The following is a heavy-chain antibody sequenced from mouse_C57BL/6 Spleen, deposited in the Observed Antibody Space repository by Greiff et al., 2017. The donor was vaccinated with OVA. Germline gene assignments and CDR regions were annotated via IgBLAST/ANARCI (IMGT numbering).Heavy chain of an antibody. CDR1: GYAFSSYW. CDR2: IYPGDGDT. V-gene: IGHV1-80*01. Sequence: VQLQQSGAELVKPGASVKISCKASGYAFSSYWMNWVKQRPGKGLEWIGQIYPGDGDTNYNGTFKGKATLTADQSSSPAYMQLSSLTSEDSAVYFCASRGTVDWYFDVWGTGTTVTVSS. CDR3: ASRGTVDWYFDV. D-gene: IGHD1-1*01. J-gene: IGHJ1*03.